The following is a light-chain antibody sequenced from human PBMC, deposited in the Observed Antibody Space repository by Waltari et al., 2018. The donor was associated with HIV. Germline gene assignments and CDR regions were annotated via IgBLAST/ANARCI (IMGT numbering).Light chain of an antibody. V-gene: IGLV1-40*01. Sequence: QSLLTQPPSVSGAPGQRLTISCPGRSSTTGAHYVVPSYQQLPGTAPKLLIYSNTNRPSGVPDRFSGSKSGTSASLAITGLQPEDEADYYCQSYDSSLSASIFGGGTQLTVL. CDR1: SSTTGAHYV. J-gene: IGLJ2*01. CDR3: QSYDSSLSASI. CDR2: SNT.